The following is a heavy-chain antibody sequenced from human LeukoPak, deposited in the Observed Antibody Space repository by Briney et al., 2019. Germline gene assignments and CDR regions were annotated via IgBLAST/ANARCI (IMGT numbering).Heavy chain of an antibody. CDR3: ARDFTTYCSNGLCLDRNWFDP. Sequence: ASVKVSCKASGYTFTGYYMHWVRQAPGQGLESMGRINANSGSTNYAQKFQGRVTMTRDTSISTAYMELSRLTSDDTAVYYCARDFTTYCSNGLCLDRNWFDPWGQGTLVTVSS. D-gene: IGHD2-8*01. CDR1: GYTFTGYY. J-gene: IGHJ5*02. V-gene: IGHV1-2*06. CDR2: INANSGST.